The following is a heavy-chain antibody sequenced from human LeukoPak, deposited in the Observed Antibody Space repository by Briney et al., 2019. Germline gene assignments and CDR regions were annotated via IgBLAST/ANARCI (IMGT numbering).Heavy chain of an antibody. CDR2: ISAYNGNT. Sequence: GASVKVSCKASGYTFTSYGIRWMRQAPGQGLEWMGWISAYNGNTNYAQKLQGRVTMTTDTSTSTAYMELRSLRSDDTAVYYCARSFPSYYYYMDVWGKGTTVTVSS. J-gene: IGHJ6*03. CDR3: ARSFPSYYYYMDV. V-gene: IGHV1-18*01. CDR1: GYTFTSYG.